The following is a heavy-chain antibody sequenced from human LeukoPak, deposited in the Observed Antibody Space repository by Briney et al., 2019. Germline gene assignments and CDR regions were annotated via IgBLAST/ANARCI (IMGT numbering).Heavy chain of an antibody. V-gene: IGHV3-53*01. D-gene: IGHD6-19*01. J-gene: IGHJ4*02. CDR1: GFTVGTNY. CDR3: ARLRGWFDY. Sequence: GGSLRLSCAASGFTVGTNYMTWVRQAPGKGPEWVSLIYSGDTTYYADSVKGRFTISRDNSKNTLYLQMNTLRDEDTAVYYCARLRGWFDYWGQGALVTVSS. CDR2: IYSGDTT.